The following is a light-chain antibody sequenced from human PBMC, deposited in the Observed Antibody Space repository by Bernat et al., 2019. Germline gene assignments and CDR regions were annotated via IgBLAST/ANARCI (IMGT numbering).Light chain of an antibody. CDR1: QSVDTK. CDR2: AAS. J-gene: IGKJ2*01. CDR3: QQYTSWPPRYT. V-gene: IGKV3-15*01. Sequence: ETVMTQSPDTLSVSPGERATLSCRASQSVDTKLAWYLQQPGQAPRLLIYAASRRAPGVPDRFSGSGSGTEFTLTISSLQSEDFGLYYCQQYTSWPPRYTFGQGTRLE.